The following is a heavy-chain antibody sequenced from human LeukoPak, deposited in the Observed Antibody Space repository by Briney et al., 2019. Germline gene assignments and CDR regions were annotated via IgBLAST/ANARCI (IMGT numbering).Heavy chain of an antibody. J-gene: IGHJ4*02. CDR1: AFTFNTYS. CDR2: ISSSSTYI. D-gene: IGHD4-17*01. V-gene: IGHV3-21*01. CDR3: ARPPGDVYGSTSGGDF. Sequence: GGSLRLSCTASAFTFNTYSMNWVRQAPGKGLEWVSSISSSSTYIYYADSVKGRFTISRDNAKNSLYLQMTSLRVEDTAMYYCARPPGDVYGSTSGGDFWGQGTLVTVSS.